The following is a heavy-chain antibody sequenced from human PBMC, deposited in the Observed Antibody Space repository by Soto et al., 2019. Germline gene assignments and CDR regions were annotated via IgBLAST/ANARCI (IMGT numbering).Heavy chain of an antibody. J-gene: IGHJ5*02. D-gene: IGHD6-13*01. V-gene: IGHV1-18*01. Sequence: ASVKVSCKASGYTFTSYGISWVRQAPGQGLEWMGWISAYNGNTNYAQKLQGRVTMTTDTSTSTAYMELRSLRSDDTAVYYCARENEIAAPGTEFAPPGQGTLVTVSS. CDR3: ARENEIAAPGTEFAP. CDR2: ISAYNGNT. CDR1: GYTFTSYG.